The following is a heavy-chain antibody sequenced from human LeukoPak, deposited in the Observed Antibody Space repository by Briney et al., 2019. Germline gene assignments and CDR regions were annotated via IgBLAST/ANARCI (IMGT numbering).Heavy chain of an antibody. Sequence: SETLSLTCTVSGGSISSYYWSWIRQPPGKGLEWIGYIYYSGSTNYNPSLKSRATISIDASKNQFSLELRSVTAADTAVYFCARSLRLYYYYYCLDVWGKGTTVSVSS. CDR1: GGSISSYY. V-gene: IGHV4-59*12. CDR3: ARSLRLYYYYYCLDV. J-gene: IGHJ6*03. D-gene: IGHD3-16*01. CDR2: IYYSGST.